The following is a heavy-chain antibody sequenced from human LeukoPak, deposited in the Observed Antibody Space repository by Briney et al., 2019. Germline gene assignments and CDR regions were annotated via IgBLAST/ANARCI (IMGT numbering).Heavy chain of an antibody. D-gene: IGHD3-22*01. CDR2: IYYSGST. J-gene: IGHJ4*02. Sequence: SETLSLTCTVSGGSISSYYWSWIRPPPGKGLEWIGYIYYSGSTNYNPSLKSRVTISVDTSKNQFSLKLSSVTAADTAVYYCARALYYYDSSGYYYFDYWGQGTLVTVSS. CDR3: ARALYYYDSSGYYYFDY. CDR1: GGSISSYY. V-gene: IGHV4-59*01.